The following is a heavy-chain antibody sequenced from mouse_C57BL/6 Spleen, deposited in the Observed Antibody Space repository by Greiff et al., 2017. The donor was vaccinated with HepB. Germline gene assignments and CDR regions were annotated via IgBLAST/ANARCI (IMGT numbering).Heavy chain of an antibody. D-gene: IGHD1-1*01. CDR1: GYSFTGYY. Sequence: EVQLQQSGPELVKPGASVKISCKASGYSFTGYYMNWVKQSPEKSLEWIGEINPSTGGTTYNQKFKAKATLTVDKSSSTAYMQLKSLTSEDSAVYYCARSSYYYGSSYVFAYWGQGTLVTVSA. J-gene: IGHJ3*01. V-gene: IGHV1-42*01. CDR3: ARSSYYYGSSYVFAY. CDR2: INPSTGGT.